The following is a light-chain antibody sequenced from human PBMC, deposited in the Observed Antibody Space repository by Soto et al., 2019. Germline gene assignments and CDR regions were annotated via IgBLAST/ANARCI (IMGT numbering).Light chain of an antibody. V-gene: IGLV2-8*01. Sequence: QSVLTQPPSASGSPGQSVTISCTGTSRDVGGNNYVSWYQQHPGKAPKLMIYEVSERPSGVPDRFSGSKSGNTASLTVSGLQAEDEADYYCSSYAGSNKLVFGGGTKLTVL. CDR2: EVS. CDR1: SRDVGGNNY. J-gene: IGLJ2*01. CDR3: SSYAGSNKLV.